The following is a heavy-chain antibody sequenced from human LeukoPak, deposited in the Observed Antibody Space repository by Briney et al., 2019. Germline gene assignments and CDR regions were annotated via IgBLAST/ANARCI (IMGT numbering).Heavy chain of an antibody. J-gene: IGHJ4*02. D-gene: IGHD4-11*01. V-gene: IGHV3-33*01. CDR3: ARGANPWTYSSYLAH. Sequence: PGGSLRLSWAASGFTIIRYGMHWGRQAAGKGLEWVAVVWYDGGGKYYADCVKGRFTIARDTSNNTLYLQMNSLIAEDTAVYYCARGANPWTYSSYLAHWTQGPLVTVSS. CDR1: GFTIIRYG. CDR2: VWYDGGGK.